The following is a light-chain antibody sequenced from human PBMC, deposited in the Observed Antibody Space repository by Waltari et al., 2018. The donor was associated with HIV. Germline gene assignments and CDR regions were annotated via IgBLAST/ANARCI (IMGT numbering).Light chain of an antibody. J-gene: IGLJ2*01. CDR2: SNN. CDR3: AAWDDSLNGHVV. V-gene: IGLV1-44*01. Sequence: QSVLTQAPSASGTPGQPVTISCSGRSPTIGSNPLNWFQQCPGTAPKLLSYSNNQRPSGVPDRFSGSKSGTSASLAISGLQSEDEADYYCAAWDDSLNGHVVFGGGTKLTVL. CDR1: SPTIGSNP.